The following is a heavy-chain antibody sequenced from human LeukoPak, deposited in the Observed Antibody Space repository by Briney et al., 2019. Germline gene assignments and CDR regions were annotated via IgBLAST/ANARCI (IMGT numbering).Heavy chain of an antibody. J-gene: IGHJ5*02. CDR2: IHYSGTT. V-gene: IGHV4-30-4*08. Sequence: KSSETLSLTCTVSGGSINSYDYYWTWIRQSPGKGLEWIGYIHYSGTTFYNPSLKSRLIISIDTSQSQFSLKLSSVTAADTAVYYCAKLPYGDYRDWFDPWGQGTLVTVSS. D-gene: IGHD4-17*01. CDR1: GGSINSYDYY. CDR3: AKLPYGDYRDWFDP.